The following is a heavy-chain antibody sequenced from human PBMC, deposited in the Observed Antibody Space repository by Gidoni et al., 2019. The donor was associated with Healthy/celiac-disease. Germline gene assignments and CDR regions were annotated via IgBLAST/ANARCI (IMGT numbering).Heavy chain of an antibody. Sequence: QVQLVESGGGVVQPGRSLRLSWAASGFTFSSYAMHWVRQAPGKGLEWVAVISYDGSNKYYADSVKGRFTISRDNSKNTLYLQMNSLRAEDTAVYYCARDERFDYWGQGTLVTVSS. CDR2: ISYDGSNK. V-gene: IGHV3-30-3*01. CDR3: ARDERFDY. J-gene: IGHJ4*02. CDR1: GFTFSSYA.